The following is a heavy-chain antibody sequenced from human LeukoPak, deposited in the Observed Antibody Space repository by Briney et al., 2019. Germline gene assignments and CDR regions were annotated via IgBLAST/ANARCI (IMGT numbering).Heavy chain of an antibody. CDR2: IYHSGST. CDR3: ARLTSGY. J-gene: IGHJ4*02. Sequence: TSETLSLTCAVSGYSISSGYYWGWIRQPPGKGLEWIGSIYHSGSTYYNPSLKSRVTISVDTSKNQFSLKLSSVTAADTAVYYCARLTSGYWGQGTPVTVSS. CDR1: GYSISSGYY. V-gene: IGHV4-38-2*01. D-gene: IGHD3-10*01.